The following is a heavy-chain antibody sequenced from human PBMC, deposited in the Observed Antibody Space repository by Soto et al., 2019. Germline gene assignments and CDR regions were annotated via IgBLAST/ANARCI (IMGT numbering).Heavy chain of an antibody. CDR1: GYTFTGYY. CDR3: AKWGYGSNSLEF. J-gene: IGHJ4*03. Sequence: ASVKVSCKTSGYTFTGYYIHWVRQTPGQGLEWMGRITPNSGDTKYAQTFQGRVTITRDTSTSTAYMELSSLRSDDTALYYCAKWGYGSNSLEFWGQGTLVTVSS. V-gene: IGHV1-2*06. CDR2: ITPNSGDT. D-gene: IGHD4-17*01.